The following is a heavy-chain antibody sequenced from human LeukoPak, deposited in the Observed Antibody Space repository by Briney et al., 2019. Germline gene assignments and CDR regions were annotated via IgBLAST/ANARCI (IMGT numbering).Heavy chain of an antibody. D-gene: IGHD1-26*01. J-gene: IGHJ4*02. Sequence: ASVKVSCKISEGRFRNDASSWVRQAPGQRLEWMGGIIPIFGTANYAQKFQGRVTITADESTSTAYMELSSLRSEDTAVYYCAREAEGATNPSQFDYWGQGTLVTVSS. CDR2: IIPIFGTA. V-gene: IGHV1-69*13. CDR1: EGRFRNDA. CDR3: AREAEGATNPSQFDY.